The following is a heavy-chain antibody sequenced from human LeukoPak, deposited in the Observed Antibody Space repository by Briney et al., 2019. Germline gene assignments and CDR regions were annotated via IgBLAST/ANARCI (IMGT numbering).Heavy chain of an antibody. D-gene: IGHD6-6*01. J-gene: IGHJ4*02. V-gene: IGHV3-49*03. CDR2: IRSKTYGGTT. Sequence: GGSLRLSCTGSGLTFGDYGMSWFRQAPGKGLEWVGHIRSKTYGGTTEYATSIKGRFTISRDDSKSIAYLQMNSLKTEDTAMYYCARRGRSSNYFDYWGQGTLVTVSS. CDR1: GLTFGDYG. CDR3: ARRGRSSNYFDY.